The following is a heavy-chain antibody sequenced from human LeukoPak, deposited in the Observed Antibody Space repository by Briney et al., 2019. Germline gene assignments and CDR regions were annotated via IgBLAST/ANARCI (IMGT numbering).Heavy chain of an antibody. V-gene: IGHV3-23*01. CDR1: GFTFSSYA. J-gene: IGHJ4*02. CDR2: ISGSGGST. CDR3: AKRGPDYDSSGYSYYFDY. Sequence: GGSLRLSCAASGFTFSSYAMSWVRQAPGKGLEWVSAISGSGGSTYYADSVKGRFTISRGNSKNTLYLQMNSLRAEDTAVYYCAKRGPDYDSSGYSYYFDYWGQGTLVTVSS. D-gene: IGHD3-22*01.